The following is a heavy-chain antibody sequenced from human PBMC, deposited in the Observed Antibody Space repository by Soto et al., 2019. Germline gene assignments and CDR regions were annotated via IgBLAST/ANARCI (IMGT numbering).Heavy chain of an antibody. V-gene: IGHV3-48*02. Sequence: EVQLVESGGGLVQPGGSLRLSCAASGFTLTSYNMNWVRQALGKGLEWVSYISRSGSTIYYADSVKGRFTISRDNAKNSLYLQMNSLRDDDTAVYYCARDLGYWSQGSLVTVSS. CDR3: ARDLGY. CDR2: ISRSGSTI. J-gene: IGHJ4*02. CDR1: GFTLTSYN.